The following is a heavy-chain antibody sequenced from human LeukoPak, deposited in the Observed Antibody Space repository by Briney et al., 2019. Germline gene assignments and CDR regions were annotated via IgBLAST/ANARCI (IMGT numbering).Heavy chain of an antibody. D-gene: IGHD5-18*01. Sequence: GESLKISCKGSGYSFTSYWIGWVRQMPGKGLEWMGIIYPGDSDTRYSPSFQGQVAISADKSISTAYLQWGSLKASDTAMYYCARLRPQVWLRAPRNWFDPWGQGTLVTVSS. CDR2: IYPGDSDT. V-gene: IGHV5-51*01. J-gene: IGHJ5*02. CDR3: ARLRPQVWLRAPRNWFDP. CDR1: GYSFTSYW.